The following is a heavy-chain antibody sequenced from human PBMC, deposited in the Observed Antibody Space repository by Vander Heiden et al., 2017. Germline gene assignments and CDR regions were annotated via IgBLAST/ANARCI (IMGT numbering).Heavy chain of an antibody. D-gene: IGHD1-26*01. CDR2: ISSSSSTI. CDR3: ARDCGIVGATLSYYYGMDV. Sequence: EVQLVESGGRLVQPGGSLRLSRAASGFPFSSYSMNWVRQAPGKGLEWVSYISSSSSTIYYADSVKGRFTISRDNAKNSLYLQMNSLRDEDTAVYYCARDCGIVGATLSYYYGMDVWGQGTTVTVSS. V-gene: IGHV3-48*02. CDR1: GFPFSSYS. J-gene: IGHJ6*02.